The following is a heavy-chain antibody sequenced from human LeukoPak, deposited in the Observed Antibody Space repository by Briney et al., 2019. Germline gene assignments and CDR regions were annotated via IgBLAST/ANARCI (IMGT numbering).Heavy chain of an antibody. CDR3: GIEICGFPDY. CDR2: IWYDGSNK. CDR1: GFTFSSYG. V-gene: IGHV3-33*01. J-gene: IGHJ4*02. Sequence: GGSLRLSCAASGFTFSSYGMHWVRQAPGKGLEWVAVIWYDGSNKYYADSVKGRFTISRDNSKNTLYLQMNSLRAEDTAVYYCGIEICGFPDYWGQGTLVTVSS. D-gene: IGHD5-12*01.